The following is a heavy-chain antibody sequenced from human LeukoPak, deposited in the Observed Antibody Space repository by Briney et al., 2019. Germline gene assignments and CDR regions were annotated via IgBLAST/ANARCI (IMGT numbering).Heavy chain of an antibody. J-gene: IGHJ4*02. Sequence: GGSLRLSCAASGFTFSSYSMNWVRQAPGKGLEWVSYISSSGSTIYYADSVKGRFTISRDNAKNSLYLQMNSLRAEDTAVYYCARARGDRRHPFHDYWGQGTLVTVSS. CDR3: ARARGDRRHPFHDY. V-gene: IGHV3-48*04. CDR2: ISSSGSTI. CDR1: GFTFSSYS. D-gene: IGHD3-16*01.